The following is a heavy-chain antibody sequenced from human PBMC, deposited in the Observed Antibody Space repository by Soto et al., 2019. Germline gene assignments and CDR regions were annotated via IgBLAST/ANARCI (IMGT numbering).Heavy chain of an antibody. CDR2: IDGDSGDT. CDR3: ARTPNNGRAGVYGMDV. Sequence: QVQLVQSGAEVKKPGASVKVSCKASGYTFTNYYIHWVRQAPGQGLEWMGWIDGDSGDTKDAQKFQGWVTMTRDTSINTSYMELSRLTSDDTAVYYCARTPNNGRAGVYGMDVWGQWTTVTVSS. CDR1: GYTFTNYY. D-gene: IGHD2-8*01. J-gene: IGHJ6*02. V-gene: IGHV1-2*04.